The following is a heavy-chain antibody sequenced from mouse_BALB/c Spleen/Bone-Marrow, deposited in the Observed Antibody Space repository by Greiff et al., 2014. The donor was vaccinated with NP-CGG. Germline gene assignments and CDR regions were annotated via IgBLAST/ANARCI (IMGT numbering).Heavy chain of an antibody. CDR2: FNPNNGGT. CDR3: ARARWYDY. CDR1: GYSFTDYT. V-gene: IGHV1-22*01. J-gene: IGHJ2*01. D-gene: IGHD1-1*02. Sequence: VRLQQSGPELVKPGSSVKMSCKTSGYSFTDYTIHWVKQSHGKSLEWIGDFNPNNGGTDYNQKFQDKATLTVDKSSRTAFMEFRSLTFEDSAVYYCARARWYDYWGQGTTLTVSS.